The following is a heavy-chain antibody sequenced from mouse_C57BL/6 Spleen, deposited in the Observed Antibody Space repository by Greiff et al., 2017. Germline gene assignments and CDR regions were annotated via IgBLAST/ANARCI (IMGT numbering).Heavy chain of an antibody. J-gene: IGHJ3*01. CDR3: ARDEYYGSSYGFAY. Sequence: QVQLQQPGAELVKPGASVKLSCKASGYTFTSYWMHWVKQRPGQGLEWIGMIHPNSGSTNYNEKFKSKATLTVDKSSSTAYMQLSSLTSEDSAVYYCARDEYYGSSYGFAYWGQGTLGTVSA. D-gene: IGHD1-1*01. V-gene: IGHV1-64*01. CDR2: IHPNSGST. CDR1: GYTFTSYW.